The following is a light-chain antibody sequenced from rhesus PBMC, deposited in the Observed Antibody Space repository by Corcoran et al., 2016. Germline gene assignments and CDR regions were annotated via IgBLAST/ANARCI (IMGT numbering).Light chain of an antibody. CDR2: GAS. V-gene: IGKV3-24*04. Sequence: ETVVTQSPATLSLSQGERATLSCRASQSVGSYLAWYQQKPGQAPRLLIYGASSRATCIPDRLRGSESGTDFTLNISSLEPEDVGVYDCQQSSNLYSFGQGTKVEIK. CDR1: QSVGSY. CDR3: QQSSNLYS. J-gene: IGKJ2*01.